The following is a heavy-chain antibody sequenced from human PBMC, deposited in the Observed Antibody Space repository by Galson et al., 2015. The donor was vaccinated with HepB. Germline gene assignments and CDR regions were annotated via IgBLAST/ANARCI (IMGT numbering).Heavy chain of an antibody. CDR1: GYSFIGYY. D-gene: IGHD6-25*01. Sequence: SVKVSCKASGYSFIGYYIHWVRQAPGQGLEWMGRVKCNSGDTNYAQKFQGRITMTRDTSINTAYMQLSSLRSDDTAIYYCARVLRLSSGWHSGMDVWGQGTTVPSP. CDR2: VKCNSGDT. CDR3: ARVLRLSSGWHSGMDV. V-gene: IGHV1-2*06. J-gene: IGHJ6*02.